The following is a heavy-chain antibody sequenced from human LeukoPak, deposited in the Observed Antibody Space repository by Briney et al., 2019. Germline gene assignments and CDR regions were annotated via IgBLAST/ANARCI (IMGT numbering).Heavy chain of an antibody. Sequence: GGSLRFSCAVSGFTLSPYGMNWVRQAPGRGLVWVSRVNSDGTGTNYADSVQGRFTISRDNAKNTLYLQMNSLRAEDTAVYYCVRLGSANLLGPWGQGTLVTVSS. CDR1: GFTLSPYG. CDR3: VRLGSANLLGP. J-gene: IGHJ5*02. V-gene: IGHV3-74*01. CDR2: VNSDGTGT. D-gene: IGHD4/OR15-4a*01.